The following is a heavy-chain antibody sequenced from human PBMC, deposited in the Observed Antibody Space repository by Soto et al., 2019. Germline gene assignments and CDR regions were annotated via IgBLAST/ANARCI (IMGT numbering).Heavy chain of an antibody. CDR1: GGSISSSSYY. J-gene: IGHJ4*02. D-gene: IGHD3-10*01. CDR2: IYYSGST. V-gene: IGHV4-39*01. CDR3: ARHCSLWFGELLRCCFDY. Sequence: QLQLQESGPGLVKPSETLSLTCTVSGGSISSSSYYWGWIRQPPGKGLEWIGSIYYSGSTYYNPSLKSRVTISVDTSKNQFSLKLSSVNAADTAVYYCARHCSLWFGELLRCCFDYWGQGTLVTVSS.